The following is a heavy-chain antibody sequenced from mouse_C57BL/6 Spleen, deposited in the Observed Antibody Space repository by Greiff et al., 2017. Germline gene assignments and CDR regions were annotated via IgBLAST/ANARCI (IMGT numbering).Heavy chain of an antibody. J-gene: IGHJ3*01. CDR1: GYTFTSYW. CDR2: IDPSDSYT. Sequence: QVQLQQPGAELVKPGASVKLSCKASGYTFTSYWMQWVKQRPGQGLEWIGKIDPSDSYTNYNQQFKGKATLTVDTSSSTAYMQLSSLTSEDSAVYYSASYDGGFAYWGQGTLVTVSA. V-gene: IGHV1-50*01. CDR3: ASYDGGFAY. D-gene: IGHD2-12*01.